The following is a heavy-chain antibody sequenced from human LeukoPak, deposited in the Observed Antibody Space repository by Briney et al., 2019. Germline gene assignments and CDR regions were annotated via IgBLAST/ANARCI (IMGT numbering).Heavy chain of an antibody. J-gene: IGHJ4*02. CDR2: INHSGST. V-gene: IGHV4-34*01. CDR1: GGSFSGYY. CDR3: ASESASGGDY. D-gene: IGHD1-26*01. Sequence: PSETLSLTCAVYGGSFSGYYWSWIRQPPGKGLEWIGEINHSGSTNHNPSLKSRVTISVDTSKNQFSLKLSSVTAADTAVYYCASESASGGDYWGQGTLVTVSS.